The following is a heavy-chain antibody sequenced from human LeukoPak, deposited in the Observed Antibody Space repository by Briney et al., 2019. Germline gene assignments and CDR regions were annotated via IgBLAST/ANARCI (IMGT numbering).Heavy chain of an antibody. CDR2: IIPILGIA. CDR1: GGTFSSYA. Sequence: ASVKVSCKASGGTFSSYAISWVRQAPGQGLEWMGRIIPILGIANYAQKFQGRVTITADKSTSTAYMELSSLRSEDTAVYYCARGTTPSPYYLDYWGQGTLVTVSS. CDR3: ARGTTPSPYYLDY. J-gene: IGHJ4*02. V-gene: IGHV1-69*04. D-gene: IGHD1-14*01.